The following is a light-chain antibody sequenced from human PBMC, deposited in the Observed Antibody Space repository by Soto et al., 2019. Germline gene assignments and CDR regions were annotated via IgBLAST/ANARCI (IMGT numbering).Light chain of an antibody. CDR2: EVT. Sequence: QSVLTRPPSASGSPGQSVTISCTGTNSDVGGYNYVSWYQQHPGKAPKLMIFEVTKRPSGVPDRFSGSKSGNTASLTVSGLQPEDEADYYCSSYAGSNHYVFGTGTKVTVL. J-gene: IGLJ1*01. CDR3: SSYAGSNHYV. CDR1: NSDVGGYNY. V-gene: IGLV2-8*01.